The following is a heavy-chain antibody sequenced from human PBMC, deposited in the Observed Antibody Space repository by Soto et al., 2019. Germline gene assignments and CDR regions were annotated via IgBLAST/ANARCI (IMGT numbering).Heavy chain of an antibody. Sequence: QEQIQQWGAGMLKPSETLSLSCAVNGGSISSYHWGWIRQAPGKGLEWIGQINHSGTTYYNPSLKSRATLSVDTSKNQISLKVTSVSAADTAVYYCARVLQWPTDVWGQGTTVTVFS. V-gene: IGHV4-34*01. CDR1: GGSISSYH. J-gene: IGHJ6*02. CDR3: ARVLQWPTDV. CDR2: INHSGTT. D-gene: IGHD6-19*01.